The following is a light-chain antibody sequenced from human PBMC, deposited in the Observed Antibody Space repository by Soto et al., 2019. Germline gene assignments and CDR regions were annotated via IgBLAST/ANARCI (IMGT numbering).Light chain of an antibody. CDR1: SSDVGGYNY. CDR2: EVS. V-gene: IGLV2-8*01. CDR3: SSYAGSNHYV. J-gene: IGLJ1*01. Sequence: QSALTQPPSASGSPGQSVTISCTGTSSDVGGYNYVSWYQQHPGKAPKLMIYEVSKRPSGVPDRFSGSKSGNTASLTVSGLQAEDEADYYCSSYAGSNHYVFGTGTKATVL.